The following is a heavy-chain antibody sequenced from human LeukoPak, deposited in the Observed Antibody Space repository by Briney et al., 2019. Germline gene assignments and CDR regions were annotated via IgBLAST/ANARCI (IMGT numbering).Heavy chain of an antibody. CDR2: IKSKTDGGTK. J-gene: IGHJ4*02. Sequence: PGGSLRLSCAASGLTFNNAWMSWVRQGPGKGLEWVGRIKSKTDGGTKDYAAPVKGSFIISRDDSKNTLDLQMNSLKTEDTAVYYCTTVSGWFRWGEGTLVSVST. CDR3: TTVSGWFR. D-gene: IGHD6-19*01. CDR1: GLTFNNAW. V-gene: IGHV3-15*01.